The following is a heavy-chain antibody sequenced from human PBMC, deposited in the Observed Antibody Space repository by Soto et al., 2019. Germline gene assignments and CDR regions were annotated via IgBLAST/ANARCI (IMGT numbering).Heavy chain of an antibody. D-gene: IGHD3-10*01. CDR3: ARQHLWFGSPYYFDY. J-gene: IGHJ4*02. CDR1: GGSISSGDYC. Sequence: TASGGSISSGDYCWSWIRQPPGKGLEWIGYIYYSGSTYYNPSLKSRVTISVDTSKNQFSLKLSSVPAAATAVYYCARQHLWFGSPYYFDYWGQGTLVPVYS. V-gene: IGHV4-30-4*01. CDR2: IYYSGST.